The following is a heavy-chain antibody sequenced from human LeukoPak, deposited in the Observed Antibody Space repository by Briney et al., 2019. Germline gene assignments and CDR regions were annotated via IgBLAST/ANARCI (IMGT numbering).Heavy chain of an antibody. CDR3: AREVPAARVGGY. CDR2: ISAYNGNT. J-gene: IGHJ4*02. D-gene: IGHD2-2*01. CDR1: GYTFTSYG. V-gene: IGHV1-18*01. Sequence: ASAKVSCKASGYTFTSYGISWVRQAPGQGLEWMGWISAYNGNTNYAQKLQGRVTMTRDTSISTAYMELSRLRSDDTAVYYCAREVPAARVGGYWGQGTLVTVSS.